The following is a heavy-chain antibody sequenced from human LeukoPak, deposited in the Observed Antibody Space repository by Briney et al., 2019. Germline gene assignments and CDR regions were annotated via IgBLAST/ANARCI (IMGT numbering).Heavy chain of an antibody. CDR3: ARAPGFLEWLLSYYFDY. CDR2: IKQDGSEK. J-gene: IGHJ4*02. Sequence: GGSLRLSCAASGFTFSSYWMSWVRQAPGKGLEWVANIKQDGSEKYYVDSVQGRFTISRDNAKNSLYLQMNSLRAEDTAVYYCARAPGFLEWLLSYYFDYWGQGTLVTVSS. V-gene: IGHV3-7*01. D-gene: IGHD3-3*01. CDR1: GFTFSSYW.